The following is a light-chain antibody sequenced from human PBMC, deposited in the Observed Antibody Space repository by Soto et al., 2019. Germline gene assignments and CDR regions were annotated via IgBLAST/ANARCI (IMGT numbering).Light chain of an antibody. V-gene: IGKV3-20*01. Sequence: EIVLTQSPGTLSLSPGERATLSCRASQSVSSSYLAWYQQKPGQATRLLIYGASSRATGIPDRFSGSGSGTDFALTISRREPEDLAVYYCQQYGSSGLTFGGGTKVEIK. CDR3: QQYGSSGLT. CDR2: GAS. CDR1: QSVSSSY. J-gene: IGKJ4*01.